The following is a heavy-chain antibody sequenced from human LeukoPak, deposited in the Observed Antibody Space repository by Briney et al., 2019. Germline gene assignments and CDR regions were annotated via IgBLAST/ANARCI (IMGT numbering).Heavy chain of an antibody. D-gene: IGHD3-22*01. CDR1: GFTVSSNY. CDR2: IYSGGST. J-gene: IGHJ5*02. Sequence: PGGSLRLSCTASGFTVSSNYMNWVRQAPGKGLEWVSVIYSGGSTYYADSVRGRFTISRDNSKNTLYLQMNSLRAEDTAVYYCARGLYYDSSGYPWGQGTLVTVSS. V-gene: IGHV3-53*01. CDR3: ARGLYYDSSGYP.